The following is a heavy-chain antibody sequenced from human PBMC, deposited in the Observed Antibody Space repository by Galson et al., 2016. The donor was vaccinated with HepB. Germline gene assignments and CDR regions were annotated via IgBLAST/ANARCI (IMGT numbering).Heavy chain of an antibody. V-gene: IGHV4-30-4*01. J-gene: IGHJ4*02. CDR1: GGSITSDSH. CDR2: INYSGST. CDR3: VSLLAGGSGRGY. Sequence: PLSLTCTVSGGSITSDSHWNWVRQPPGKGLEWIGVINYSGSTYYDPSLKGRLSLSLDTSKNQFSLKLTSVTAADTAVYHCVSLLAGGSGRGYWGQGTLVTVSS. D-gene: IGHD3-10*01.